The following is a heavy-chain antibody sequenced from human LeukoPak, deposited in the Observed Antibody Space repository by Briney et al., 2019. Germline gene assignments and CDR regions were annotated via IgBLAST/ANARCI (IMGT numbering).Heavy chain of an antibody. Sequence: PSETLSLTCTVSGGSISSYYWSWIRQPAGKGLEWIGRIYTSGSTNYNPSLKSRVTMSVDTSKNQFSLKLSSVTAADTAVYYCARIECSSTSCKFDYWGQGTLVTVSS. CDR2: IYTSGST. V-gene: IGHV4-4*07. D-gene: IGHD2-2*01. CDR1: GGSISSYY. J-gene: IGHJ4*02. CDR3: ARIECSSTSCKFDY.